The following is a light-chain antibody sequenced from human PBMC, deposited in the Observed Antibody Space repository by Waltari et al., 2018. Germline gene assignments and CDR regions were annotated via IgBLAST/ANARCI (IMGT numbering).Light chain of an antibody. CDR1: SSDIWTYNL. CDR2: EAT. CDR3: CSLSTPHSMV. V-gene: IGLV2-23*01. J-gene: IGLJ2*01. Sequence: QSALTQPASMSGSPGQSITVSCTGSSSDIWTYNLVSWFQQHPRKAPRLLLFEATQRPPGVSARFSGSKAATTASLTVSGLQPEEGADYYCCSLSTPHSMVFGGGTKVTVL.